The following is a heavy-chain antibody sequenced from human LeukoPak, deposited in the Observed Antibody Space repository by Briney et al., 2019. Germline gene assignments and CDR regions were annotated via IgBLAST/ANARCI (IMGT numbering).Heavy chain of an antibody. D-gene: IGHD4/OR15-4a*01. J-gene: IGHJ6*03. V-gene: IGHV3-30*02. CDR1: GFSFSSYA. CDR3: AKVLAYGAYYYYYMDV. CDR2: IRSDGSNK. Sequence: GGSLRLSCAAFGFSFSSYAMHWVRQAPGKGLEWVSFIRSDGSNKYYADSVKGRFTISRDNSKNTLYLQMNSLRAEDTAVYYCAKVLAYGAYYYYYMDVWGKGTTVTVSS.